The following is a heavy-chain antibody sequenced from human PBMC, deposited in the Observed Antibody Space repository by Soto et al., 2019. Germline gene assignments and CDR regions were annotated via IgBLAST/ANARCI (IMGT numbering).Heavy chain of an antibody. D-gene: IGHD7-27*01. V-gene: IGHV4-61*03. Sequence: SETLSLTCIVSGDSVTSGSYYWTWLRQPPGKGLEWIGYISYTGRTKYNPSLQSRVTISVDTSKSDFSLNLSSVTAADTAVYFCAREWGLLPYYVMNVWGHGTAVTVSS. CDR1: GDSVTSGSYY. CDR2: ISYTGRT. CDR3: AREWGLLPYYVMNV. J-gene: IGHJ6*02.